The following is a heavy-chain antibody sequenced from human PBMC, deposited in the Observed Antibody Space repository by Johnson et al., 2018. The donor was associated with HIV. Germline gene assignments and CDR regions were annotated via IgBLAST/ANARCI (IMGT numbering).Heavy chain of an antibody. CDR3: ARDRGFFSLRARGAFDI. CDR2: INSDGTYT. Sequence: VQLVESGGGLVQPGGSLRLSCAASGFTFSSYWMHWVRQAPGKGLVWISRINSDGTYTTYVDSVKGRFTISRDNAKNSLYLQMNSLRAEDTAVYYCARDRGFFSLRARGAFDIWGQGTMVTVSS. CDR1: GFTFSSYW. J-gene: IGHJ3*02. V-gene: IGHV3-74*01. D-gene: IGHD3-10*01.